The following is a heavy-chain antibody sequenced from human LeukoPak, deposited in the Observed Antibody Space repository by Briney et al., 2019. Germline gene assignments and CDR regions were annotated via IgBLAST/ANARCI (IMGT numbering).Heavy chain of an antibody. CDR3: ARDRPPDRSSWWGFDY. CDR1: GGSISSYY. J-gene: IGHJ4*02. Sequence: SETLSLTCTVSGGSISSYYWSWIRQPAGKGLEWIGRIYTSGSTNYNPSLKSRATISVDTSKNQFSLQLSSVTAADTAVYYCARDRPPDRSSWWGFDYWGQGTLVTVSS. CDR2: IYTSGST. V-gene: IGHV4-4*07. D-gene: IGHD6-13*01.